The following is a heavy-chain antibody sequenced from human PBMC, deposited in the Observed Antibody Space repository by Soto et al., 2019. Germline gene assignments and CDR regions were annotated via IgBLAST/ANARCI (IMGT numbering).Heavy chain of an antibody. CDR1: GGSTRNYF. J-gene: IGHJ5*02. V-gene: IGHV4-59*01. CDR2: IYYSGTT. D-gene: IGHD3-9*01. Sequence: SETLSLTCTVSGGSTRNYFWSWIRQPPGKGLECIGCIYYSGTTNYNSSLKSRVTISLDTSKNQFSLRLRSVTAADTAVYYCARYVNPYDTAVWFDPWGQGTLVTVSS. CDR3: ARYVNPYDTAVWFDP.